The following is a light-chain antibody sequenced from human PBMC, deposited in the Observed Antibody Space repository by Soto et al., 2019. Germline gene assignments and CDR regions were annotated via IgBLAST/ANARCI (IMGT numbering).Light chain of an antibody. J-gene: IGKJ3*01. Sequence: EIVMTQSPATLSVSPGERATLSCRASQSVSSNLVWYQQKPGQAPRLLIYGASTRATGIPARFSGSGSGTEFTLTISSLQSEDFAVYYCQQYNNWLTFGPGTKVDIK. CDR1: QSVSSN. V-gene: IGKV3-15*01. CDR2: GAS. CDR3: QQYNNWLT.